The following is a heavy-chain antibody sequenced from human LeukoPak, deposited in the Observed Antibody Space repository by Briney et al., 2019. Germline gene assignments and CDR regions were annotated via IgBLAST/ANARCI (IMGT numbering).Heavy chain of an antibody. J-gene: IGHJ4*02. CDR3: ARDGIVGATLGSDY. CDR2: ISSSSSYI. Sequence: PGGSLRLSCAASGFTFSSYSMNWVRQAPGKGLEWVSSISSSSSYIYYADSVKGRFTISRDNAKNSLYLQMNSLRAEDTAVYYCARDGIVGATLGSDYWGQGTLVTVSS. V-gene: IGHV3-21*01. D-gene: IGHD1-26*01. CDR1: GFTFSSYS.